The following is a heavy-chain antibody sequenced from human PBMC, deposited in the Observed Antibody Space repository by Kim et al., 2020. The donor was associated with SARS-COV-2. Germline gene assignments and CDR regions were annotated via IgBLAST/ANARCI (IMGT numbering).Heavy chain of an antibody. CDR2: ISSSSSYI. CDR3: ARDITSIAAAAA. CDR1: GFTFSSYS. V-gene: IGHV3-21*01. Sequence: GGSLRLSCAASGFTFSSYSMNWVRQAPGKGLEWVSSISSSSSYIYYADSVKGRFTISRDNAKNSLYLQMNSLRAEDTAVYYCARDITSIAAAAAWGQGTLVTVSS. J-gene: IGHJ5*02. D-gene: IGHD6-13*01.